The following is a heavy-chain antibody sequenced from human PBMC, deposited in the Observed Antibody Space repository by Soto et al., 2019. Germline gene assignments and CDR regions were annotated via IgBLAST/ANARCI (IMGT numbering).Heavy chain of an antibody. Sequence: QVQLVQSGAEVKKPGASVKVSCKASGYTFTSYGISWVRQAPGQGLEWMGWISAYNGNTNYAQKLQGRVTMTTDTSTSTAYMELRSLRSDGTAVYYCARGGAGLMTTGTTEGTVPYYGMDVWGIGTTVTVSS. V-gene: IGHV1-18*04. CDR1: GYTFTSYG. CDR3: ARGGAGLMTTGTTEGTVPYYGMDV. CDR2: ISAYNGNT. J-gene: IGHJ6*04. D-gene: IGHD4-17*01.